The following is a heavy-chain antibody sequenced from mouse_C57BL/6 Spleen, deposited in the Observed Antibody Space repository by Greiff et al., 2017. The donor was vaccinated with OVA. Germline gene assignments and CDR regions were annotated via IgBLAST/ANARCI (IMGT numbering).Heavy chain of an antibody. CDR1: GFTFSDYG. V-gene: IGHV5-17*01. CDR2: ISSGSSTI. J-gene: IGHJ1*03. CDR3: ARPFITTLVANWYFDV. D-gene: IGHD1-1*01. Sequence: DVKLVESGGGLVKPGGSLKLSCAASGFTFSDYGMHWVRQAPEKGLEWVAYISSGSSTIYYADTVKGRFTISRDNAKNTLFLQMTSLRSEDTAMYYCARPFITTLVANWYFDVWGTGTTVTVSS.